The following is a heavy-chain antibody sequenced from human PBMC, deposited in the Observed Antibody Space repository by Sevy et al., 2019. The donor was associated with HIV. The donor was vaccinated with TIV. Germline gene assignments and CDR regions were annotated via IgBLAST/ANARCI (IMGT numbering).Heavy chain of an antibody. Sequence: GGSLRLSCAASGFTFSNFWMSWVRQAPGKGLEFVANIKQDGSENFYADSVKGRFTISRDNAKNSQFLQMNNLRVEETAVYYCARDHPSTDPFDYWGQGTLVTVSS. J-gene: IGHJ4*02. V-gene: IGHV3-7*03. CDR1: GFTFSNFW. CDR2: IKQDGSEN. CDR3: ARDHPSTDPFDY. D-gene: IGHD3-3*02.